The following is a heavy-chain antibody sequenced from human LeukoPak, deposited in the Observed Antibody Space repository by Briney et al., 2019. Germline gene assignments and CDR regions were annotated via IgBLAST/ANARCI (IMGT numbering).Heavy chain of an antibody. CDR3: TTPWSSWFDP. D-gene: IGHD2-15*01. CDR1: GLTVTNAW. CDR2: IASKTDGGTT. Sequence: NPGGSLRLSCAASGLTVTNAWMNWVRQAPGKGLEWVGRIASKTDGGTTDYAAPVKGRFTISRDDSKNTLYLQMNSLKTEDTAVYYCTTPWSSWFDPWGQGTLVTVSS. V-gene: IGHV3-15*04. J-gene: IGHJ5*02.